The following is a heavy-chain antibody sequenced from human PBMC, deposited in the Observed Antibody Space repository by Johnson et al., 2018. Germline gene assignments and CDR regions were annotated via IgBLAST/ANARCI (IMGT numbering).Heavy chain of an antibody. J-gene: IGHJ6*03. D-gene: IGHD3-10*01. CDR2: ISSSSSYI. CDR1: GFTFSSYS. Sequence: VQLVQSGGGLVKPGGSLRLSCAASGFTFSSYSMNWVRQAPGKGLEWVSSISSSSSYIYYADSVKGRFTISRDNAKNSLYLQMNSLRAEDTAVYYCARLGPGFGELLYYYYYMDVWGKGTTVTVSS. V-gene: IGHV3-21*01. CDR3: ARLGPGFGELLYYYYYMDV.